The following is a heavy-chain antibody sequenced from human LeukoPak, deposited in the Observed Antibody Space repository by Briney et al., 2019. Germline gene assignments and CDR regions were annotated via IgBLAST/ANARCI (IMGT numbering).Heavy chain of an antibody. CDR1: GRSFSGYY. Sequence: SETLSLTCAVYGRSFSGYYWSWIRQPPGKGLEWIGEINHSGSTNYNPSLKSRVTMSVDTSKNQFSLKLSSVTAADTAVYYCARSNYVWGSYRPRQSDAFDIWGQGTMVTVSS. CDR2: INHSGST. J-gene: IGHJ3*02. CDR3: ARSNYVWGSYRPRQSDAFDI. V-gene: IGHV4-34*01. D-gene: IGHD3-16*02.